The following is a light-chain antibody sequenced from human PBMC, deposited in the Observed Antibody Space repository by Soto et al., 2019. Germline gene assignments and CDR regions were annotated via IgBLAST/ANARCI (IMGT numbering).Light chain of an antibody. CDR1: HNIYGW. CDR2: DAS. CDR3: QQYNYYWT. V-gene: IGKV1-5*01. Sequence: DIQMTQSPSTLSASVGDRVTITCRASHNIYGWLAWYQQKPGIAPRLLIHDASSLESGVPARFSGSGSGTEFPHTISSLQPDDFATYYCQQYNYYWTFGQGTKVEIK. J-gene: IGKJ1*01.